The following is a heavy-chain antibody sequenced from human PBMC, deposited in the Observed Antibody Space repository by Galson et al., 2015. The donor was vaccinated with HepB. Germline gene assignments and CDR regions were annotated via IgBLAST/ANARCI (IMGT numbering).Heavy chain of an antibody. CDR3: VRGLYEFWGGYRPDTFDL. CDR2: ISSSSSYI. D-gene: IGHD3/OR15-3a*01. J-gene: IGHJ3*01. Sequence: SLRLSCATSGFALNSYSVNWIRPAPGKGLEWVASISSSSSYIHYVDSVKGRFTISRDNAKNSMDLQMNGLREDDTAVYFCVRGLYEFWGGYRPDTFDLWGQGTMVTVSS. CDR1: GFALNSYS. V-gene: IGHV3-21*06.